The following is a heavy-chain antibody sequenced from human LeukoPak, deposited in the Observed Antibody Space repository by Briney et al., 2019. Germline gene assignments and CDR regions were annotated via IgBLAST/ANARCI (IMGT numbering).Heavy chain of an antibody. Sequence: ASVKVSCKASGYTFTSYYMHWVRQAPAQGLEWMGIINPSGGSTSYAQKLQGRVTMTTDTSTSTAYMELRSLRSDDTAVYYCARDMGGYGDYVFHDAFDIWGQGTMVTVSS. J-gene: IGHJ3*02. CDR1: GYTFTSYY. V-gene: IGHV1-46*01. D-gene: IGHD4-17*01. CDR3: ARDMGGYGDYVFHDAFDI. CDR2: INPSGGST.